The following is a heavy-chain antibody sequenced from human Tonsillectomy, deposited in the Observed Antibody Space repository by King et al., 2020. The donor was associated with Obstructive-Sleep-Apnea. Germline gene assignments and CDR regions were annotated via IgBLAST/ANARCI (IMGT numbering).Heavy chain of an antibody. Sequence: VQLVESGGGLVQPGGSLRLSCVASGFTFSNYSVNWVRQVPGKGLEGVAHITSDSRTRFYADSVKGRFTNSRDKAKNSLFLQMSSLRDEDTAVYYCAILVDDYGDYVNWFFDLWGRGTLVTVSS. V-gene: IGHV3-48*02. CDR1: GFTFSNYS. CDR2: ITSDSRTR. CDR3: AILVDDYGDYVNWFFDL. J-gene: IGHJ2*01. D-gene: IGHD4-17*01.